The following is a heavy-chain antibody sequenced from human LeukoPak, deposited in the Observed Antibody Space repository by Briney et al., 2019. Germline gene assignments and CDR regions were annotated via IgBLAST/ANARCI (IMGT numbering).Heavy chain of an antibody. Sequence: GGSLRLSCAASGITFSTYPMIWVRQVSGKGLEWVSVIFGDSKEIHYADSVKGRFTISRDNSKNTLFLQMNSLRSEDTAVYYCANYVQRLAPSDYWGQGTLVTVSS. CDR3: ANYVQRLAPSDY. CDR1: GITFSTYP. D-gene: IGHD3-10*02. CDR2: IFGDSKEI. V-gene: IGHV3-23*01. J-gene: IGHJ4*02.